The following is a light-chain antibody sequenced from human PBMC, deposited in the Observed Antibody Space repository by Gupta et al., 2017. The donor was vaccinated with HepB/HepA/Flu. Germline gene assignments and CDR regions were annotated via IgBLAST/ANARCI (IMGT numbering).Light chain of an antibody. Sequence: QSALTQPASVSGSPGQSITISFTGTNSDVGAYNYVSWYQQHPGKAPKLMIYDVSNRPSGASNRFSGSKSGNTASLTISGLQAEDEADYYCCSYTSSSTVVFGGGTKLTVL. CDR3: CSYTSSSTVV. J-gene: IGLJ2*01. CDR2: DVS. CDR1: NSDVGAYNY. V-gene: IGLV2-14*03.